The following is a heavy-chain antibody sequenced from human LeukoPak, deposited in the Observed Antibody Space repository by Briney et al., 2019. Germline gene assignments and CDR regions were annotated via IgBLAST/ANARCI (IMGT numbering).Heavy chain of an antibody. D-gene: IGHD1-26*01. Sequence: GGSLRLSCAASGFTFSNYWMSWVRQAPGKGLEWVANIKQDGGDKDYVDSVKGRFTISRDNAKTSLYLQMNSLRAEDTAVYYCARDLMGASHYFQHWGQGTLVTVSS. V-gene: IGHV3-7*01. CDR2: IKQDGGDK. J-gene: IGHJ1*01. CDR1: GFTFSNYW. CDR3: ARDLMGASHYFQH.